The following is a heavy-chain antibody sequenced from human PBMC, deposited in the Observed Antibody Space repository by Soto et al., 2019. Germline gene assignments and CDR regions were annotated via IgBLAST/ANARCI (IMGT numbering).Heavy chain of an antibody. CDR3: ARGTWMTTVTD. D-gene: IGHD4-4*01. J-gene: IGHJ4*02. CDR1: GGTFSSYA. V-gene: IGHV1-69*13. Sequence: SVKVSFKASGGTFSSYAISWLRQAPGQGLEWMGGIIPIFGTANYAQKFQGRVTITADESTSTAYMELSSLRSEDTAVYYCARGTWMTTVTDWGQGTLVTVSS. CDR2: IIPIFGTA.